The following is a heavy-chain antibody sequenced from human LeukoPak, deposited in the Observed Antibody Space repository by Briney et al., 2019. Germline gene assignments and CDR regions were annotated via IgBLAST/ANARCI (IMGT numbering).Heavy chain of an antibody. V-gene: IGHV4-4*02. CDR1: GVSITSTNW. CDR3: SRENGAFSPFGY. Sequence: SGTLSLTCGVSGVSITSTNWWSWVRPTPGQGLEWIWEISLNGVTNYNPSLNSRVTMLLDTSRNHLSLNLTSVTAADTAVYYCSRENGAFSPFGYWGQGTLVTVPS. J-gene: IGHJ4*02. CDR2: ISLNGVT. D-gene: IGHD2-8*01.